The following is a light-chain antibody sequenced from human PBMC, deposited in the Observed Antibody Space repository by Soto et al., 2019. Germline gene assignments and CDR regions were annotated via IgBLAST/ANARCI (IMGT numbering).Light chain of an antibody. CDR3: SSYTTSSNYV. CDR1: SSDVGSYNF. V-gene: IGLV2-14*01. Sequence: ALTQPASVSGSPGQSITISCTGTSSDVGSYNFVSWYQQLPGKAPKLMIYEVSNRPSGVSNRFSGSKSGNTASLTISGLQAEDEADYYCSSYTTSSNYVFGSGTKATVL. CDR2: EVS. J-gene: IGLJ1*01.